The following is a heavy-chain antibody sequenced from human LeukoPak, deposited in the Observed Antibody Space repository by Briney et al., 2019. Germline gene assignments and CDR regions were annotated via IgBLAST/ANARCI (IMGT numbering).Heavy chain of an antibody. CDR1: GGSFSGYY. Sequence: SETLSLTCAVYGGSFSGYYWSWIRQPPRKGLEWSGEINHSGSTNYNPSLKSRVTISVDTSKNQFSLKLSSVTAADTAVYYCARPFGNYYGSGSYNHYGMDVWGKGTTVTVSS. CDR3: ARPFGNYYGSGSYNHYGMDV. J-gene: IGHJ6*04. V-gene: IGHV4-34*01. D-gene: IGHD3-10*01. CDR2: INHSGST.